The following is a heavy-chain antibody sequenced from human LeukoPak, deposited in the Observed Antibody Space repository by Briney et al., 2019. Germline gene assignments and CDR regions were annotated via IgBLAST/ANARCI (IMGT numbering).Heavy chain of an antibody. J-gene: IGHJ4*02. D-gene: IGHD3-16*02. CDR1: GFTFSSYG. CDR2: ISYDGSNK. CDR3: AKDHTFGGVIVIGY. V-gene: IGHV3-30*18. Sequence: GGSLRLSCAASGFTFSSYGMHWVRQAPGKGLEWVAVISYDGSNKYYADSMKGRFTISRDNSKNTLYLQMNSLRAEDTAVYYCAKDHTFGGVIVIGYWGQGTLVTVSS.